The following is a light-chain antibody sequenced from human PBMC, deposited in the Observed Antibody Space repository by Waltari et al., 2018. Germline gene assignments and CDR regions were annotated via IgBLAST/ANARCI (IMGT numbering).Light chain of an antibody. Sequence: SYELTQPPSVSVSTGPTARITCSGDALPKQYAYWYQQKPGPAPGLVIYKDSEKPSGIPERFSASSAGTTVTLTISGVQAEEEADYYGQSADSSGTYVVFGGGTKLTVL. V-gene: IGLV3-25*02. CDR1: ALPKQY. CDR3: QSADSSGTYVV. CDR2: KDS. J-gene: IGLJ2*01.